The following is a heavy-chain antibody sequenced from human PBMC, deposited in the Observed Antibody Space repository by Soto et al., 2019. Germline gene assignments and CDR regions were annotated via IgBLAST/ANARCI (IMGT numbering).Heavy chain of an antibody. Sequence: QVQLVQSGAEVKKPGSSVKVSCKASGGTFSSYAISWVRQAPGQGLEWMGGIIPIFGTANYAQKFQGRVTITADESTSTAYMELSSRRPEDTAVYYCARHDCISSSCYYYYYYGMDVWGQGTTVTVSS. CDR2: IIPIFGTA. D-gene: IGHD2-2*01. J-gene: IGHJ6*02. CDR3: ARHDCISSSCYYYYYYGMDV. V-gene: IGHV1-69*12. CDR1: GGTFSSYA.